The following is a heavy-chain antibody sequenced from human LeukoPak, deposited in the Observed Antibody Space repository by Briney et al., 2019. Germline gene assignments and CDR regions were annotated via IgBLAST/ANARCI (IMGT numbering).Heavy chain of an antibody. Sequence: SETLSLTCTVSGGSITTHYWSWIRHPAGKGLEWIGRVHTSGSTNYNPSLEGRATMSLDTSKNQFSLNLSSVTAADTALYYCARNLGYNWFGPWGQGTLVTVSS. CDR1: GGSITTHY. CDR2: VHTSGST. V-gene: IGHV4-4*07. J-gene: IGHJ5*02. CDR3: ARNLGYNWFGP. D-gene: IGHD1-26*01.